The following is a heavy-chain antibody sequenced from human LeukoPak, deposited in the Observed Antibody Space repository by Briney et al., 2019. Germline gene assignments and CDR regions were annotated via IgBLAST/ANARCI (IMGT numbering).Heavy chain of an antibody. CDR3: AREPGDGGYDYFDY. V-gene: IGHV1-2*02. CDR2: IIPNNGDT. CDR1: GYTFAGYY. Sequence: ASVKVSCKASGYTFAGYYMHWVRQAPGQGLEWMGWIIPNNGDTHYAQNFQGRVTMTRDTSISTAFLERSRLRSDDTAVYYCAREPGDGGYDYFDYWGQGTLVTVSS. D-gene: IGHD5-12*01. J-gene: IGHJ4*02.